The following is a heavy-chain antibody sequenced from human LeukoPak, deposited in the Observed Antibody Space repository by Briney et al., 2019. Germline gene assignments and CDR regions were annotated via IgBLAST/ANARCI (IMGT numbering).Heavy chain of an antibody. J-gene: IGHJ4*02. D-gene: IGHD3-10*01. CDR2: IRYDGSNK. V-gene: IGHV3-30*02. CDR3: AKDLNAMVRIGFFDY. CDR1: GFTFSSYG. Sequence: PGGSLRLSCAASGFTFSSYGMHWVRQAPGKGLEWVAFIRYDGSNKYYADSVKGRFTISRDNSKNTLYLQMNSLRAEDTAVYYCAKDLNAMVRIGFFDYWGQGTLVTVSS.